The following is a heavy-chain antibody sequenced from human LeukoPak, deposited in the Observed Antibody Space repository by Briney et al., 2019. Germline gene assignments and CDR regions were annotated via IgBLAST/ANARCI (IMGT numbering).Heavy chain of an antibody. CDR2: ISGSGGTT. Sequence: GGSLRLSCAASGFTFSSYAMSWVRQAPGKGLEWVSGISGSGGTTYYADSVKGRFTISRDNSKNTLYLQMNSLRAEDTAIYYGAKTLPDPGANFWGCPTDYWGQGTLVTVSS. J-gene: IGHJ4*02. V-gene: IGHV3-23*01. CDR1: GFTFSSYA. CDR3: AKTLPDPGANFWGCPTDY. D-gene: IGHD3-16*01.